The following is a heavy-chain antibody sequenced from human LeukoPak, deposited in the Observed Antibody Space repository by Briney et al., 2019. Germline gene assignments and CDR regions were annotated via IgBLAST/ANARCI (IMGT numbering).Heavy chain of an antibody. V-gene: IGHV4-39*01. D-gene: IGHD3-9*01. CDR2: IYYSGST. J-gene: IGHJ4*02. CDR1: GGSISSSSFY. CDR3: ARYDILTGYYDY. Sequence: SETLSLTCTVSGGSISSSSFYWGWIRQPPGKGLEWIGSIYYSGSTYYNPSLKSRVTISVDTSKNQFSLKLSSVTAADTAVYYCARYDILTGYYDYWGQGTLVTVSS.